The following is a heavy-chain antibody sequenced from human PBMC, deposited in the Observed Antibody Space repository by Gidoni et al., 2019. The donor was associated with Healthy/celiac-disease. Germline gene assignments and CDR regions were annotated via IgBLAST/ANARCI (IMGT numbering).Heavy chain of an antibody. J-gene: IGHJ5*02. Sequence: QVQLQQWGAGLLKPSETLSLTCAVYGGSFSGYYWSWIRQPPGKGLEWIGEINHSGSTNYNPSLKSRVTISVDTSKNQFSLKLSSVTAADTAVYYCARGSRRAAINNWFDPWGQGTLVTVSS. CDR3: ARGSRRAAINNWFDP. CDR1: GGSFSGYY. CDR2: INHSGST. D-gene: IGHD5-18*01. V-gene: IGHV4-34*01.